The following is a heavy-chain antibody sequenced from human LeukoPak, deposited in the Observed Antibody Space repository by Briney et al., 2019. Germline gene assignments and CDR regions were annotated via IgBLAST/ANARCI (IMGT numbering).Heavy chain of an antibody. CDR3: ARDRPTVTPNYYYYYYMDV. CDR2: IKPDGSAQ. D-gene: IGHD4-11*01. CDR1: GFTFSNSW. Sequence: GGSLRLSCAASGFTFSNSWMSWVRQAPGKGLEWVATIKPDGSAQYYLASVRGRFTISRDNAKNSLYLQTNSLRAEDTAVYYCARDRPTVTPNYYYYYYMDVWGKGTTVTVSS. V-gene: IGHV3-7*01. J-gene: IGHJ6*03.